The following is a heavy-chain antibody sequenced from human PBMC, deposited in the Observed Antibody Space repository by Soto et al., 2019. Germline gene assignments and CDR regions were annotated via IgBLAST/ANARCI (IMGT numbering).Heavy chain of an antibody. CDR1: GGSISSSSYY. V-gene: IGHV4-39*01. CDR3: ASHVLLWFGELSSFDY. J-gene: IGHJ4*02. D-gene: IGHD3-10*01. CDR2: IYYSGST. Sequence: QLQLQESGPGLVKPSETLSLTCTVSGGSISSSSYYWGWIRQPPGKGLEWIGSIYYSGSTYYNPSLKRGATISVDTSKNQFSLKLSSVTAADTAVYYCASHVLLWFGELSSFDYWGQGTLVTVSS.